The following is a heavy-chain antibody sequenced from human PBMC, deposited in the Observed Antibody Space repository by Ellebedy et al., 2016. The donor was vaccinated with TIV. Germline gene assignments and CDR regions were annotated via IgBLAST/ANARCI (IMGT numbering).Heavy chain of an antibody. Sequence: MPGGSLRLSCSVSGGSVTTTTYRRSWIRRPPGKGLEWLGTIYHTGHIYDNPSLGNRVTISIDTSKNQFSLKLTSVTAADTAIYFCARDRRELELRGLDPWGQGTLVSVSS. CDR2: IYHTGHI. CDR3: ARDRRELELRGLDP. V-gene: IGHV4-39*07. J-gene: IGHJ5*02. D-gene: IGHD1-7*01. CDR1: GGSVTTTTYR.